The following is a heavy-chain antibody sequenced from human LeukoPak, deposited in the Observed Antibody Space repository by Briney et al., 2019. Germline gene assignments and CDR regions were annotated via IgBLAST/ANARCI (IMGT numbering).Heavy chain of an antibody. CDR3: AKEPYYYDSLGAFDI. CDR2: ISYDGSNK. CDR1: GFTFSSYG. D-gene: IGHD3-22*01. V-gene: IGHV3-30*18. Sequence: PGGSPRLSCAASGFTFSSYGMHWVRQAPGKGLEWVAVISYDGSNKYYADSVKGRFTISRDNSKNTLYLQMNSLRAEDTAVYYCAKEPYYYDSLGAFDIWGQGTMVTVSS. J-gene: IGHJ3*02.